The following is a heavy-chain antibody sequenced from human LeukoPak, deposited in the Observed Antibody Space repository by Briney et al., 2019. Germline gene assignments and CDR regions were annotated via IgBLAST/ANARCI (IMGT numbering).Heavy chain of an antibody. CDR2: IYHSGST. J-gene: IGHJ4*02. V-gene: IGHV4-4*02. D-gene: IGHD3-10*01. Sequence: SETLSLTCAVSGGSISSSNWWSWVRQPPGKGLEWIGEIYHSGSTNYNPSLKSRVTISVDTSKNQFSLKLSSVTAADTAVYYCAREENYYGSGSYYIGGQGTLVTVSS. CDR3: AREENYYGSGSYYI. CDR1: GGSISSSNW.